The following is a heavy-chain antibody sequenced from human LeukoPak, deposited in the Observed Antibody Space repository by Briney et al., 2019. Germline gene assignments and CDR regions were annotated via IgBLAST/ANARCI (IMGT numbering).Heavy chain of an antibody. Sequence: GGSLRLSCAASGFTFSDYYMSWIRQAPGKGLEWGSYISSSGSTIYYADSVKGRFTISRDNAKNSLYLQMNSLRAEDTAVYYCARASEIAAAATFDYWGQGTLVTVSS. CDR2: ISSSGSTI. D-gene: IGHD6-13*01. V-gene: IGHV3-11*01. J-gene: IGHJ4*02. CDR3: ARASEIAAAATFDY. CDR1: GFTFSDYY.